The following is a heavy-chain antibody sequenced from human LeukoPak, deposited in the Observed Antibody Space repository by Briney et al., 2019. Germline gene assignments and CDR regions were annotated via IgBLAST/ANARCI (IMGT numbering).Heavy chain of an antibody. D-gene: IGHD2-2*01. J-gene: IGHJ4*02. Sequence: ASLKVSCKASGYTXSSYGISWVRQAPGQGLEWLGWISAYSDNTKYAQKFQGRVTMTTDTSTSTAYMELTSLRSDDTAVYYCARVGRSSTHCYPERDYWGQGTLVTVSS. V-gene: IGHV1-18*01. CDR2: ISAYSDNT. CDR1: GYTXSSYG. CDR3: ARVGRSSTHCYPERDY.